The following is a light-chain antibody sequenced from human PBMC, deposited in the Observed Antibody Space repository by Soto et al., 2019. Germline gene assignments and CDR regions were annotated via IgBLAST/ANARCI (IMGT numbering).Light chain of an antibody. Sequence: QSALTQSASVSGSPGQSITISCTGTSSDVGSYNLVSWYQQHPGNAPKLMIYEGSKRPSGVSNRFSGPKSGNTASLTISGLQAEDEADYYCCSYAGGTTGAVFGGGTKLTVL. J-gene: IGLJ2*01. CDR2: EGS. V-gene: IGLV2-23*01. CDR3: CSYAGGTTGAV. CDR1: SSDVGSYNL.